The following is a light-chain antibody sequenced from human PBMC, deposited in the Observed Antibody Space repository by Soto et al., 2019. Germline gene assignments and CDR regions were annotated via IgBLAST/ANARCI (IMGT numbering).Light chain of an antibody. V-gene: IGKV3-15*01. J-gene: IGKJ3*01. CDR1: QSVSSN. CDR3: QQYSYWHPRIT. CDR2: GAS. Sequence: EIVMTQSPDTLSVSPGERATLSCRASQSVSSNLAWYQQKPGQAPRLLIYGASTRATGIPARFSGSGSGTEFTLTISSLQSEDFAIYYCQQYSYWHPRITFGPGTKVDIK.